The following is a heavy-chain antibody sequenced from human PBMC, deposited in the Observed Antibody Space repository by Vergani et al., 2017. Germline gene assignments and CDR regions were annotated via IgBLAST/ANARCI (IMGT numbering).Heavy chain of an antibody. Sequence: EVQLVESGGVVVQPGGSLRLSCAASGFTFDDYTMHWVRQAPGKGLEWVSLISWDGGSTYYADSVKGRFTISRDNSKNSLYLQMNSLRTEDTALYYCAKDTGGTEGIDYWGQGTLVTVSS. D-gene: IGHD3-10*01. CDR2: ISWDGGST. J-gene: IGHJ4*02. CDR3: AKDTGGTEGIDY. CDR1: GFTFDDYT. V-gene: IGHV3-43*01.